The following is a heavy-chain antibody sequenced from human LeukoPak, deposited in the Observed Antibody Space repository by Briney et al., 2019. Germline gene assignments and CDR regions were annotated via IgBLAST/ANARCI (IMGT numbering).Heavy chain of an antibody. CDR3: ARVELYASGWYGSIDY. CDR1: GFTFSSYG. Sequence: GGSLRLSCAASGFTFSSYGMHWVRQAPGKGLEWVAVISYDGTNKYYADSVKGRFTISRDNSKNTLYLQMDSLRTEDTAVHYCARVELYASGWYGSIDYWGRGTLVAVSS. D-gene: IGHD6-19*01. CDR2: ISYDGTNK. V-gene: IGHV3-30*03. J-gene: IGHJ4*02.